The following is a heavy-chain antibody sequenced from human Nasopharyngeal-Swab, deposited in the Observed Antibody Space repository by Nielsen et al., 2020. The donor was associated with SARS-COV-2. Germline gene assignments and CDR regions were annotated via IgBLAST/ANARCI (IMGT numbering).Heavy chain of an antibody. J-gene: IGHJ3*02. CDR1: GGSISSGGYY. CDR3: ARTVGATPRGAFDI. D-gene: IGHD1-26*01. CDR2: IYYSGST. V-gene: IGHV4-61*08. Sequence: SETLSLTCTVSGGSISSGGYYWSWIRQPPGKGLEWIGYIYYSGSTNYNPSLKSRVTISVDTSKNQFSLKLSSVTAADTAVYYCARTVGATPRGAFDIWGQGTMVTVSS.